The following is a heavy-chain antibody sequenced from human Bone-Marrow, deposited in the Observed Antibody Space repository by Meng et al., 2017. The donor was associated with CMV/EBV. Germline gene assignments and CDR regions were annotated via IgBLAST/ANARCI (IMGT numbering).Heavy chain of an antibody. V-gene: IGHV4-39*01. J-gene: IGHJ5*02. CDR2: IYYSGNT. Sequence: QLQLQESGPGLVKPSETLSLTCTVSGDSISSTNYYWGWIRQPPGKGREWIGNIYYSGNTYYNPSLKSRVTISVDTSKNQFSLKLSSVTAADTAVYYCARWLTSGWYMNHWGQGTLVTVSS. CDR1: GDSISSTNYY. CDR3: ARWLTSGWYMNH. D-gene: IGHD6-19*01.